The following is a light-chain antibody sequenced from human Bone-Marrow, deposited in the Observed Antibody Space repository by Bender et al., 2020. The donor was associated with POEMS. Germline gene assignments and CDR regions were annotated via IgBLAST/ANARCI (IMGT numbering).Light chain of an antibody. CDR3: AVWGDSLDGWV. CDR2: SSH. V-gene: IGLV1-44*01. CDR1: SSNIGAHA. J-gene: IGLJ3*02. Sequence: QSVLTQPPSASGPPGQRVTISCSGGSSNIGAHAVNWYQDLPGTAHNLLIYSSHRRPSEFTDRFSGSRSGTSASLAISGLQSEDGAGGYCAVWGDSLDGWVFGGGTERAV.